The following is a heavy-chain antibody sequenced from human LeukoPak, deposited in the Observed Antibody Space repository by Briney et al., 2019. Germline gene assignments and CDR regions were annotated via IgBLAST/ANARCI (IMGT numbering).Heavy chain of an antibody. CDR3: ARAVTTVTRGGLVFDY. V-gene: IGHV3-48*02. D-gene: IGHD4-17*01. CDR2: ISGSSNTI. J-gene: IGHJ4*02. Sequence: GGSLRLSCAASGFTFSTYSMNWVRQAPGKGLEWVSSISGSSNTIYYADSVKGRFTISRDNAKNSLYLQMNSLRDEDTAVYYCARAVTTVTRGGLVFDYWGQGTLVTVSS. CDR1: GFTFSTYS.